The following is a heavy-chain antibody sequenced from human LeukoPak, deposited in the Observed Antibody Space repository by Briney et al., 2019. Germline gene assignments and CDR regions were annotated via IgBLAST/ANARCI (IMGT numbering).Heavy chain of an antibody. V-gene: IGHV1-8*01. Sequence: ASVTVSCTASGYTFTTYDINWVRQATGQGLEWMGWMNPNSGNAVYAQTFQGRVTMTRDISINTAYMELSGLRYEDTAVYYCARHTAVLPGDYWGQGTLVTVSS. CDR2: MNPNSGNA. D-gene: IGHD5-18*01. CDR1: GYTFTTYD. J-gene: IGHJ4*02. CDR3: ARHTAVLPGDY.